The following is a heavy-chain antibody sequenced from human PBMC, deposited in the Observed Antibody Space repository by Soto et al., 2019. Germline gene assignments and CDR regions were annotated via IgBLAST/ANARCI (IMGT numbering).Heavy chain of an antibody. D-gene: IGHD6-6*01. J-gene: IGHJ6*02. CDR2: NYYSGIT. CDR3: ARGSSIAGRYYGMDV. V-gene: IGHV4-31*03. Sequence: QVQLQESGPGLVKPSQTLSLTCTVSGGSISSGGYYWTWIRQHPGKGLEWIGYNYYSGITYYNPSLQNRVTIALAKYKNQLSLKRSSVTAADTAVYYCARGSSIAGRYYGMDVWGQGTTVSVSS. CDR1: GGSISSGGYY.